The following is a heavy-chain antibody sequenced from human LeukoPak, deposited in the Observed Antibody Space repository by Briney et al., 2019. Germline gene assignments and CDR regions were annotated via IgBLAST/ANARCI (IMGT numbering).Heavy chain of an antibody. CDR3: ARIGYSSSSLDY. Sequence: VQPGGSLRLSCAASGFTFSNYWMTWVRQAPGKGLEWVANIKEDGSTRYLVDSGMGRFTISRDNAENSVYLQMNSLRAEDTAVYYCARIGYSSSSLDYWGQGNLVTVSS. CDR1: GFTFSNYW. V-gene: IGHV3-7*04. J-gene: IGHJ4*02. CDR2: IKEDGSTR. D-gene: IGHD6-13*01.